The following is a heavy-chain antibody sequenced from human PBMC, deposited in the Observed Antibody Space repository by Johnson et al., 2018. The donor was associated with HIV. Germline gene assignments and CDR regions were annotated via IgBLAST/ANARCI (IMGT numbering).Heavy chain of an antibody. CDR1: GFTFGGEW. CDR2: IKTDGSNT. CDR3: ARDLARRGGAAFDI. V-gene: IGHV3-74*01. J-gene: IGHJ3*02. Sequence: VQLVESGGGLVQPGGSLRLSCVASGFTFGGEWMHWVRQAPGQGLVWVSRIKTDGSNTAYADSLRGRFTISRDNSKNTLYLQMNSLRAEDTAVYYCARDLARRGGAAFDIWGQGTMVTVSS. D-gene: IGHD1-26*01.